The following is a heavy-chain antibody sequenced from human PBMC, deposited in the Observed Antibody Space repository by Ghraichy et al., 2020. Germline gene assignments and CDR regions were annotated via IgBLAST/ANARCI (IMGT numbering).Heavy chain of an antibody. CDR2: IYHSGAT. CDR1: GGSISSSNW. CDR3: ARDIRSDSSGYYILGY. J-gene: IGHJ4*02. Sequence: SETLSLNCAVSGGSISSSNWWSWVRQPPGKGLEWIGEIYHSGATRYNPSLKSRVTILMDGSKNHFSLKLSSVTAADTAVYYCARDIRSDSSGYYILGYWGQGTLVTVSS. D-gene: IGHD3-22*01. V-gene: IGHV4-4*02.